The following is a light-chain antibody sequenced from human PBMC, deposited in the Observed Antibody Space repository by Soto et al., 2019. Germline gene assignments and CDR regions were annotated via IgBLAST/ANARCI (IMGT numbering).Light chain of an antibody. J-gene: IGKJ3*01. CDR2: GAS. CDR1: QSVTSSY. CDR3: QQYCNSPFT. Sequence: DIAWTPTPGTLSLSPGQRATLSCRASQSVTSSYLAWFEQKPGQAPRLLIYGASSRATCIPDTSSGSGSGTYFTITIRSLEPEVFAVYYCQQYCNSPFTFGPGTKVDIK. V-gene: IGKV3-20*01.